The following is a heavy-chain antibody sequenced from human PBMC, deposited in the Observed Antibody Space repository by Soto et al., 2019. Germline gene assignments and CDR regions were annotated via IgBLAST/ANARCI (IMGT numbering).Heavy chain of an antibody. J-gene: IGHJ6*02. CDR1: GGSISSYY. V-gene: IGHV4-4*07. CDR3: AREGDSSYYYGSGSYPRAYYYYYGMDV. CDR2: IYTSGST. Sequence: SETLSLTCTVSGGSISSYYWSWIRQPAGKGLEWIGRIYTSGSTNYNPSLKSRVTMSVDTSKNQFSLKLSSVTAADTAVYYCAREGDSSYYYGSGSYPRAYYYYYGMDVWGQGTTVTVSS. D-gene: IGHD3-10*01.